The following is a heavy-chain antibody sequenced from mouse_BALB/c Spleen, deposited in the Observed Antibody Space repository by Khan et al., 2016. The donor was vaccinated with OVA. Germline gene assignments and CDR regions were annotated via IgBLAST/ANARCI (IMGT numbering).Heavy chain of an antibody. CDR2: IWGDGNT. D-gene: IGHD1-2*01. V-gene: IGHV2-3*01. CDR1: GFSLTNYG. Sequence: QLKESGPGLVAPSQSLSITCTVSGFSLTNYGINWVRQPPGKGLEWLGVIWGDGNTNYHSVLKSRLSISKDNSKSQVFFKLNRLQTDDTATYYCARFATATRNFYAVDFWGQGTSVTVSS. CDR3: ARFATATRNFYAVDF. J-gene: IGHJ4*01.